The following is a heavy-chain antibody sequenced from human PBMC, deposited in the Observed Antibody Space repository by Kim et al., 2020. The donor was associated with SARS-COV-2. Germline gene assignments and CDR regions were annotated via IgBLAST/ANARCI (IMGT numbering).Heavy chain of an antibody. Sequence: SETLSLTCTVSGGSISSYYWSWIRQPPGKGLEWIGYIYYSGSTNYNPSLKSRVTISVDTSKNQFSLKLSSVTAADTAVYYCARYGGNSGIFDYWGQGTLV. V-gene: IGHV4-59*08. CDR2: IYYSGST. CDR3: ARYGGNSGIFDY. J-gene: IGHJ4*02. CDR1: GGSISSYY. D-gene: IGHD2-21*02.